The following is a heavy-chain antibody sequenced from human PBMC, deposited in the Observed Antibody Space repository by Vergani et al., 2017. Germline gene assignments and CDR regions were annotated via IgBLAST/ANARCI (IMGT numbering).Heavy chain of an antibody. CDR2: IDWDDDK. D-gene: IGHD1-26*01. Sequence: QVTLRESGPALVKPTQTLTLTCSFSGFSLSTTGMCVSWVRQPPGKALEWLARIDWDDDKYYSTSLKTRLAISKDTSKNQVVLTMTNMHPVDTATYYCARIIGGGSFIRDWGQGILVTVSS. J-gene: IGHJ4*02. CDR1: GFSLSTTGMC. V-gene: IGHV2-70*13. CDR3: ARIIGGGSFIRD.